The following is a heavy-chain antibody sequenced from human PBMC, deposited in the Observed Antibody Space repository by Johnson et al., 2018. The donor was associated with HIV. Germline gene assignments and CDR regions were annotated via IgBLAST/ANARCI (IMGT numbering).Heavy chain of an antibody. V-gene: IGHV3-9*01. CDR1: GFTFSIYA. CDR3: AKDIAVAGDAFDI. Sequence: VQLVESGGGVVRPGGSLRLSCSASGFTFSIYAMHWVRQAPGKGLEWVSGISWSSGRIAYADSVKGRFTISRDNAKNSLYLQMNSLRAEDTALYYCAKDIAVAGDAFDIWGQGTMVTVSS. D-gene: IGHD6-19*01. CDR2: ISWSSGRI. J-gene: IGHJ3*02.